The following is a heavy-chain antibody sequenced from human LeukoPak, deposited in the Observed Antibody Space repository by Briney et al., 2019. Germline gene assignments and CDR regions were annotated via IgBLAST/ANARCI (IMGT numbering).Heavy chain of an antibody. V-gene: IGHV1-2*02. J-gene: IGHJ4*02. Sequence: ASVKVSCKASGYTFTGYYMHWVRQAPGQGLEWMGWINPNSGSTNYAQKFQGRVTMTRDTSISTAYMELSRLRSDDTAVYYCARDQGGSYYGYWGQGTLVTVSS. CDR3: ARDQGGSYYGY. D-gene: IGHD1-26*01. CDR1: GYTFTGYY. CDR2: INPNSGST.